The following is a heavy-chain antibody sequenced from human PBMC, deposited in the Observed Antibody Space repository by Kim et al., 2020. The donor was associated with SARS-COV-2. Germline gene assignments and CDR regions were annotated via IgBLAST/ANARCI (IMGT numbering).Heavy chain of an antibody. J-gene: IGHJ4*02. V-gene: IGHV1-24*01. Sequence: ETIYAKKFQGRVTMNEDTSTDTAYMELSSLRSEDTAVYYCATGPLWFFGYWGQGTLVTVSS. D-gene: IGHD2-21*01. CDR2: ET. CDR3: ATGPLWFFGY.